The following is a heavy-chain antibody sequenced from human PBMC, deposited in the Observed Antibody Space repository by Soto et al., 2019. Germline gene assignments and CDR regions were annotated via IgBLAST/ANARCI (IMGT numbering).Heavy chain of an antibody. Sequence: QVQLVQSGAEVKKPGASVKVSCKASGYTFTSYGISWVRQAPGQGLEWMGWISAYNGNTNYAQKLQDRVTMTTDTSTSTAYMELRSLRSDDTAVYYCARDQDIVVVPAAIERYGMDVWGQGTTVTVSS. CDR3: ARDQDIVVVPAAIERYGMDV. V-gene: IGHV1-18*01. J-gene: IGHJ6*02. CDR2: ISAYNGNT. CDR1: GYTFTSYG. D-gene: IGHD2-2*01.